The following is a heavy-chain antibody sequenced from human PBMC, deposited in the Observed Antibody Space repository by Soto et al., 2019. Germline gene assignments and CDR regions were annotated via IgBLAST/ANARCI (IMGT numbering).Heavy chain of an antibody. V-gene: IGHV3-43*01. CDR2: ISWDGSGT. CDR3: AKDFYYGSGSYTGSGAFDI. J-gene: IGHJ3*02. CDR1: GFTFDDYT. Sequence: EVQLVESGGVVVQPGGSLRLSCAASGFTFDDYTTHWVRQAPGKGLEWVSLISWDGSGTYYADSVKGRFTISRDNSKNSLYLQMNSLRTEDTALYYCAKDFYYGSGSYTGSGAFDIWGQGTMVTVSS. D-gene: IGHD3-10*01.